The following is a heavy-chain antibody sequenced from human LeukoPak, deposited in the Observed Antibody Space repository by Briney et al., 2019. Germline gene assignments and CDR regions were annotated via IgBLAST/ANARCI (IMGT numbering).Heavy chain of an antibody. CDR3: AASSGSPYDSSGYYYDFDY. Sequence: SVKVSCKASGFTFTSSAMQWVRQARGQRLEWIGWIVVGSGNTNYAQKFQERVTITRDMSTSTAYMELSSLRSEDTAVYYCAASSGSPYDSSGYYYDFDYWGQGTLVTVSS. D-gene: IGHD3-22*01. J-gene: IGHJ4*02. CDR1: GFTFTSSA. V-gene: IGHV1-58*02. CDR2: IVVGSGNT.